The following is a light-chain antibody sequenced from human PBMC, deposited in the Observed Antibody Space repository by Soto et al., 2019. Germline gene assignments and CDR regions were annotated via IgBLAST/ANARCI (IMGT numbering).Light chain of an antibody. J-gene: IGKJ3*01. V-gene: IGKV1-8*01. Sequence: AIRMTQSPSSLSASTGDRVTITCRASQGISSYLAWYQQKPGKAPKLLIYAAPTLQSGVPSRFSGSGSGTDFTLTISCLQSEDFATYYCQQYYTTPHFGPGTKVDIK. CDR1: QGISSY. CDR3: QQYYTTPH. CDR2: AAP.